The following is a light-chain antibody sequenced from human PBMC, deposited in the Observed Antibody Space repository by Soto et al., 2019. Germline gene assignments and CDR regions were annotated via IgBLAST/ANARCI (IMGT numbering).Light chain of an antibody. Sequence: SVLTELHSASGSPGQSVTISCTGTSSGVGGYNYVSWYQQHPGKAPNLMIYETKKRPSGVPDRLSRSKSGSTASLTVSGLQAEDEADYYCSSLAGSGTVFRTGTKVTVL. V-gene: IGLV2-8*01. CDR3: SSLAGSGTV. CDR2: ETK. J-gene: IGLJ1*01. CDR1: SSGVGGYNY.